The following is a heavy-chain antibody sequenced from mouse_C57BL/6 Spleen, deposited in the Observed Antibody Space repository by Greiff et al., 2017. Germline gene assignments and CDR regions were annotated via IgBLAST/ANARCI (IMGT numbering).Heavy chain of an antibody. CDR1: GYTFPSYW. J-gene: IGHJ3*01. CDR2: IYPSDSET. CDR3: ARREANWTWFAY. D-gene: IGHD4-1*01. V-gene: IGHV1-61*01. Sequence: QVQLQPPGAELVRPGSSVKLSCKASGYTFPSYWMDWVKQRPGQGLEWIGNIYPSDSETHYNQKFKDKATLTVDKSSSTAYMQLSSLTSEDSAVYYCARREANWTWFAYWGQETLVTVSA.